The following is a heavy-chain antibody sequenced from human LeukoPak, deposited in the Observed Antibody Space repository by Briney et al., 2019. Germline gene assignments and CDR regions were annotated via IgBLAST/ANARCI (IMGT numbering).Heavy chain of an antibody. CDR3: ARVVHSSSWYGWFDP. V-gene: IGHV4-4*07. CDR1: GGSISSYY. J-gene: IGHJ5*02. CDR2: IYTSGST. Sequence: SETLSLTCTVSGGSISSYYWSWIRQPAGKGLEWIGRIYTSGSTNYNPSLKSRVTMSVDTSKNRFSLKLSSVTAADTAVYYCARVVHSSSWYGWFDPWGQGTLVTVSS. D-gene: IGHD6-13*01.